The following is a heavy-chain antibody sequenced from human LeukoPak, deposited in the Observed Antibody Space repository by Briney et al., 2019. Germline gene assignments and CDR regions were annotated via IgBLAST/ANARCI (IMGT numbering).Heavy chain of an antibody. CDR1: GGSISSYY. CDR3: ARDGLYSYGFDY. J-gene: IGHJ4*02. CDR2: IYYSGST. D-gene: IGHD5-18*01. V-gene: IGHV4-59*01. Sequence: SETLSLTCTVSGGSISSYYWSWIRQPPGKGLEWIGYIYYSGSTNYNPSLKSRVTISVVTSKNQFSLKLSSVTAADTAVYYCARDGLYSYGFDYWGQGTLVTVSS.